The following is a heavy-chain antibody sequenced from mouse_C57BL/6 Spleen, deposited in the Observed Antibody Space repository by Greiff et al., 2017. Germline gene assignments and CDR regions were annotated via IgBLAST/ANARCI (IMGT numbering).Heavy chain of an antibody. V-gene: IGHV10-1*01. CDR3: VRDGYYGEFDY. Sequence: EVKVVESGGGLVQPKGSLKLSCAASGFSFNTYAMNWVRQAPGKGLEWVARIRSKSNNYATYYADSVKDRFTISRDDSESMLYLQMNNLKTEDTAMYYCVRDGYYGEFDYWGQGTTLTVSS. D-gene: IGHD2-3*01. J-gene: IGHJ2*01. CDR1: GFSFNTYA. CDR2: IRSKSNNYAT.